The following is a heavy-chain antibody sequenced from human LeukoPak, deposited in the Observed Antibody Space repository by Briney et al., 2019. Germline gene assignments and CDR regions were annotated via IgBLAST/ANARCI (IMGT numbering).Heavy chain of an antibody. J-gene: IGHJ6*03. D-gene: IGHD3-22*01. Sequence: GGSLRLSCAASGFTFRNYTMNWVRQAPGKGLEWVSSISYSGVYKYYADSLKGRFTISRDNAKNSLFLQMNSLRAEDTAVYYCARDPRHYYDSRGYFRYYNYYMDVWGKGTTVTVSS. CDR1: GFTFRNYT. CDR3: ARDPRHYYDSRGYFRYYNYYMDV. V-gene: IGHV3-21*01. CDR2: ISYSGVYK.